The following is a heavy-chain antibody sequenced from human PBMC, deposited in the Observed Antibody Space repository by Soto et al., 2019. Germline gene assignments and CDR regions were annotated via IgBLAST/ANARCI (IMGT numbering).Heavy chain of an antibody. CDR3: ARAAGGLRFLEWSTYGMDV. CDR2: IIPIFGTA. CDR1: GGTFSSYA. J-gene: IGHJ6*02. D-gene: IGHD3-3*01. V-gene: IGHV1-69*06. Sequence: SVKVFCKASGGTFSSYAISWVRQAPGQGLEWMGGIIPIFGTANYAQKFQGRVTITADKSTSTAYMELSSLRSEDTAVYYCARAAGGLRFLEWSTYGMDVWGQGTTVTVSS.